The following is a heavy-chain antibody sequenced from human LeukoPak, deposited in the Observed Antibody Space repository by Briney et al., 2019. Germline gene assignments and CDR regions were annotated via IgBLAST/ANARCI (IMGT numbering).Heavy chain of an antibody. CDR3: ARVVTTYYYDSSGRDGGDAFDI. CDR2: IKKDGSEK. CDR1: GFTFSSYW. V-gene: IGHV3-7*01. D-gene: IGHD3-22*01. Sequence: GGSLRLSCAASGFTFSSYWMSWVRQAPGKGLEGVANIKKDGSEKYYVDSVKGRFTISRDNAKNSLYLQMNRLRAEDTAVYYCARVVTTYYYDSSGRDGGDAFDIWGQGTMVTVSS. J-gene: IGHJ3*02.